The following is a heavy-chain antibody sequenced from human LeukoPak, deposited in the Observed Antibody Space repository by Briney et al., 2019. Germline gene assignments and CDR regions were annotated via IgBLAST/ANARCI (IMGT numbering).Heavy chain of an antibody. CDR2: TYTSGST. V-gene: IGHV4-61*02. CDR3: ARDAGTYCTNGVCYDYFDY. J-gene: IGHJ4*02. CDR1: GGSISSGSYY. Sequence: SQTLSLTCTVSGGSISSGSYYWSWIRQPAGKGLEWIGRTYTSGSTNYNPSLKSRVTISVDTSKNQFSLKLSSVTAADTAVYYCARDAGTYCTNGVCYDYFDYWGQGTLVTVSS. D-gene: IGHD2-8*01.